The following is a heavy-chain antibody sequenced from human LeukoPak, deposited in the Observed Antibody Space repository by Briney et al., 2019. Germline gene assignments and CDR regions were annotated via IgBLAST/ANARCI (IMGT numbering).Heavy chain of an antibody. V-gene: IGHV3-7*01. CDR1: GFTFSSSW. D-gene: IGHD3-22*01. Sequence: GGSLRLSCAASGFTFSSSWMSWVRQAPGKGLEWVANIKQDGSEKYYVDSVKGRFTISRGNAKNSLYLQMNSLRAEDTAVYYCAKELNYYDSSGYYIRWGQGTLVTVSS. CDR2: IKQDGSEK. J-gene: IGHJ4*02. CDR3: AKELNYYDSSGYYIR.